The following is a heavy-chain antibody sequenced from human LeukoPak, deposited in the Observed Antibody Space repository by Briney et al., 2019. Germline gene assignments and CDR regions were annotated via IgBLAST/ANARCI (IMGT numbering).Heavy chain of an antibody. J-gene: IGHJ5*02. D-gene: IGHD3-10*01. CDR3: ARETMVRGVIFPNWFDP. CDR1: GGSISSSSYY. V-gene: IGHV4-39*07. CDR2: IYYSGST. Sequence: SETLSLTCTVSGGSISSSSYYWGWIRQPPGKGLEWIGSIYYSGSTYYNPSLKSRVTISVDTSKNQFSLKLSSVTAADTAVYYCARETMVRGVIFPNWFDPWGQGTLVTVSS.